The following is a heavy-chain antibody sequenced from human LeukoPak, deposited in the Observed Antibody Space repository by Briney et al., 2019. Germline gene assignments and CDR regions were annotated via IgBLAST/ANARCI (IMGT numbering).Heavy chain of an antibody. D-gene: IGHD3-3*01. CDR3: ASAVTYYDFWSGYLAGSDAFDI. Sequence: SETLSLTCAVYGGSFSGYYWGWIRQPPGKGLEWIGSIYYSGSTYYNPSLKSRVTISVGTSKNQFSLKLSSVTAADTAVYYCASAVTYYDFWSGYLAGSDAFDIWGQGTMVTVSS. J-gene: IGHJ3*02. V-gene: IGHV4-34*01. CDR2: IYYSGST. CDR1: GGSFSGYY.